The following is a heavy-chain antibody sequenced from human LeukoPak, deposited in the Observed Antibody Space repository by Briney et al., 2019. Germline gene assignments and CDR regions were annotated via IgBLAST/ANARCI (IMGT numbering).Heavy chain of an antibody. J-gene: IGHJ4*02. CDR2: INPNSGGA. CDR3: ARVGRGYSGYDLSY. V-gene: IGHV1-2*02. D-gene: IGHD5-12*01. Sequence: GASVKVSCKASGYTFTGYYMHWVRQAPGQGLAWMGWINPNSGGANYAQKFQGRVTMTSDTSISTAYMELSRLRSDDTAVYYCARVGRGYSGYDLSYWGQGTLVTVSS. CDR1: GYTFTGYY.